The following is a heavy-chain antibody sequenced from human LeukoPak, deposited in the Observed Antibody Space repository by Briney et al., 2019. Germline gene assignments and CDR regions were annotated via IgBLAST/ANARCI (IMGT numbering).Heavy chain of an antibody. CDR3: AELGITMIGGV. Sequence: GGSLRLSCAASGFTFSSYVMHWVRRAPGKGLEWVALISYDGTSKYYADSVKGRFTISRDNAKNSLYLQMNSLRAEDTAVYYCAELGITMIGGVWGKGTTVTISS. V-gene: IGHV3-30*04. CDR2: ISYDGTSK. D-gene: IGHD3-10*02. CDR1: GFTFSSYV. J-gene: IGHJ6*04.